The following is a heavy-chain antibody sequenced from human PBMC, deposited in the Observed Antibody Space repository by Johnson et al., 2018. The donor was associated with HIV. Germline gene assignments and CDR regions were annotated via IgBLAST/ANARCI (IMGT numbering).Heavy chain of an antibody. J-gene: IGHJ3*02. CDR2: IYSGGIT. V-gene: IGHV3-66*01. D-gene: IGHD6-19*01. CDR3: AGGVAVAFDI. CDR1: GFTVSTNY. Sequence: VQLVESGGGVVQPGRSLRLSCAASGFTVSTNYMSWIRQAPGKGLEWVSVIYSGGITYYADSVKGRFTISRDNSKNTLYLQMNSLRAEDTAVYYCAGGVAVAFDIWGQGTMVTVSS.